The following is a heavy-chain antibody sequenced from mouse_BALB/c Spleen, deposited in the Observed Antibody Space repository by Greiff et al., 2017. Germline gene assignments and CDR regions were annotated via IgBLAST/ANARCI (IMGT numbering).Heavy chain of an antibody. CDR1: GYTFTSYW. J-gene: IGHJ3*01. CDR3: AYLLRLSLGTY. V-gene: IGHV1-7*01. D-gene: IGHD1-1*01. CDR2: INPSTGYT. Sequence: QVQLQQSGAELAKPGASVKMSCKASGYTFTSYWMHWVKQRPGQGLEWIGDINPSTGYTEYNQKFKDKATLTADKSSSTAYMQLSSLTSEDSAVYYCAYLLRLSLGTYWGQGTLVTVSA.